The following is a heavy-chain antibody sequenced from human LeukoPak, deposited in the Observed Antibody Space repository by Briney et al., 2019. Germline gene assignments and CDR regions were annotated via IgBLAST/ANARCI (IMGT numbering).Heavy chain of an antibody. CDR1: GGSFSGYY. D-gene: IGHD3-3*01. CDR3: ARRYDFWSGYSPSDAFDI. Sequence: PSETLSLTCAVYGGSFSGYYWSWIRQPPGKGLEWIGEINHSGSTNYNPSLKSRVTISVDTSKNQFSLKLSSVTAADTAVYYCARRYDFWSGYSPSDAFDIWGQGTMVTVSS. CDR2: INHSGST. J-gene: IGHJ3*02. V-gene: IGHV4-34*01.